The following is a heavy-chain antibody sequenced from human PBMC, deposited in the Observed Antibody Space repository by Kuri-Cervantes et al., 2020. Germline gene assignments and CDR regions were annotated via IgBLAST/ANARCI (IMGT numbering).Heavy chain of an antibody. V-gene: IGHV3-11*06. CDR3: ARAMAGGMMVGDAFDI. D-gene: IGHD5-24*01. CDR1: GFTFSDYY. CDR2: ISSSSSYI. Sequence: GESLKISCAASGFTFSDYYMSWIRQAPGKGLEWVSSISSSSSYIYYADSVKGRFTISRDNAKNSLYLQMNSLRAEDTAVYYCARAMAGGMMVGDAFDIWGQGTMVTVSS. J-gene: IGHJ3*02.